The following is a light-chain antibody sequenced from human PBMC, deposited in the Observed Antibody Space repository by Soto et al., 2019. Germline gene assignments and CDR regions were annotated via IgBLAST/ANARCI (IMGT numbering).Light chain of an antibody. CDR2: TAS. Sequence: DSHMTQCLSSLSASVEDRVSITCRASHSISNYLKCYQQKPGKAPKLLIYTASSLQSGVHSRFSGSGSGTDFTLTISSLQPEDFATYYCQQSHSTPLTFGGGIKVDIK. CDR1: HSISNY. J-gene: IGKJ4*01. CDR3: QQSHSTPLT. V-gene: IGKV1-39*01.